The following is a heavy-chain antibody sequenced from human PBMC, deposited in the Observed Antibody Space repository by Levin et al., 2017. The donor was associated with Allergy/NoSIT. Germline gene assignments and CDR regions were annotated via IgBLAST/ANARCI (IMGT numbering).Heavy chain of an antibody. J-gene: IGHJ6*02. V-gene: IGHV4-4*07. CDR3: ATHGDYDYVWGSPYGYYYGMDV. CDR2: IYTSGST. D-gene: IGHD3-16*01. CDR1: GGSISSYY. Sequence: SQTLSLTCTVSGGSISSYYWSWIRQPAGKGLEWIGRIYTSGSTNYNPSLKSRVTMSVDTSKNQFSLKLSSVTAADTAVYYCATHGDYDYVWGSPYGYYYGMDVWGQGTTVTVSS.